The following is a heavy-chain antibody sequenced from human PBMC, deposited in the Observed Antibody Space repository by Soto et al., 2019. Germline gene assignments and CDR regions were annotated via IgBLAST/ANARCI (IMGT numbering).Heavy chain of an antibody. CDR2: ISYDGSNK. Sequence: QVQLVESGGGVVQPGRSLRLSCAASGFTFSSYAMHWVRQAPGKGLEWVAVISYDGSNKYYADSVKGRFTISRDNSKNTLYLQMNSLRAEDTAVYYCERSAGYGDYFDYWGQGTLVTVSS. V-gene: IGHV3-30-3*01. CDR3: ERSAGYGDYFDY. D-gene: IGHD6-19*01. CDR1: GFTFSSYA. J-gene: IGHJ4*02.